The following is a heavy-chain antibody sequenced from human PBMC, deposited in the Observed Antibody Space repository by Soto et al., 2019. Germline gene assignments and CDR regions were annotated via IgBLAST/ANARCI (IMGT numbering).Heavy chain of an antibody. CDR3: ARDYMVRGVMRWFDP. CDR1: GGSISSYY. J-gene: IGHJ5*02. V-gene: IGHV4-59*12. Sequence: SETLSLTCTVSGGSISSYYWSWIRQPPGKGLEWIGYIYHSGSTNYNPSLKSRVTISVDKSKNQFSLKLSSVTAADTAVYYCARDYMVRGVMRWFDPWGQGTLVTVSS. D-gene: IGHD3-10*01. CDR2: IYHSGST.